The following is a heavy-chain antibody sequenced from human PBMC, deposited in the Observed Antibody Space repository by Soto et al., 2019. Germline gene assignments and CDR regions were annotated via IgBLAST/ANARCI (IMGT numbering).Heavy chain of an antibody. V-gene: IGHV3-30-3*01. CDR2: ISYDGSNK. CDR1: GFTFSSYA. D-gene: IGHD6-6*01. Sequence: GGPLRLSCAASGFTFSSYAMHWVRQAPGKGLEWVAVISYDGSNKYYADSVKGRFTISRDNSKNTLYLQMNSLRAEDTAVYYCARGRAARDYFDYWGQGTLVTVSS. J-gene: IGHJ4*02. CDR3: ARGRAARDYFDY.